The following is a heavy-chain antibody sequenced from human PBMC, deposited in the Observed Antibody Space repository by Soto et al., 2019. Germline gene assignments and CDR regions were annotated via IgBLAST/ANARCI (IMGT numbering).Heavy chain of an antibody. V-gene: IGHV4-31*03. CDR3: ARNYYYSKGYGY. J-gene: IGHJ4*02. CDR2: INYSGST. Sequence: SETLSLTCTVSGGSINSGGYYWSWIRQHPGKGLEWIGYINYSGSTNYNASLKSRVIISRDTSKNQLSLNLSSVTAADAAIYYCARNYYYSKGYGYWGQGTLVTVSS. D-gene: IGHD3-22*01. CDR1: GGSINSGGYY.